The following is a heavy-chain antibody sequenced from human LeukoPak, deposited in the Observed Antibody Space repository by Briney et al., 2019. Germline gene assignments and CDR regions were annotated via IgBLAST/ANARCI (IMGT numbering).Heavy chain of an antibody. CDR3: ARGQDDYGDYVLSDY. CDR1: GYTFTGYY. Sequence: ASVKVSCKASGYTFTGYYMHWVRQAPGQGLEWMGWINPNSGGTNYARKFQGRVTMTRDTSISTAYMELSRLRSDDTAVYYCARGQDDYGDYVLSDYWGQGTLVTVSS. V-gene: IGHV1-2*02. J-gene: IGHJ4*02. CDR2: INPNSGGT. D-gene: IGHD4-17*01.